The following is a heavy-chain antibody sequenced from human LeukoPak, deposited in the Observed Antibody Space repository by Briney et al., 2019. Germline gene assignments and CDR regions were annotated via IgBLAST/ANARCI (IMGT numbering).Heavy chain of an antibody. CDR1: GFTFSSYG. Sequence: GGSLRLSCAASGFTFSSYGMHWVRQAPGKGLEWVAFIRYDGSNKYYADSVKGRFTISRDNSKSTLSLQMNSLRGEDTAVYYCAKGARKGDDYGGFFDYWGQGTLVTVSS. CDR2: IRYDGSNK. V-gene: IGHV3-30*02. CDR3: AKGARKGDDYGGFFDY. J-gene: IGHJ4*02. D-gene: IGHD4-23*01.